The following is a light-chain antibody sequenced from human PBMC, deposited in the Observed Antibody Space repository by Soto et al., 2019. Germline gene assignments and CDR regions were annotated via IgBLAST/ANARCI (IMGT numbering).Light chain of an antibody. CDR1: QSVRTY. J-gene: IGKJ5*01. CDR2: DAS. Sequence: EIVLTQSPATLSLSPGERATLSCRASQSVRTYLAWYQQKPGQAPRLLIYDASSSATGIPARFSGSGSGTDFTLTISSLEPEDFAVYYCQQRSDWPPITFGQGTRLEIK. CDR3: QQRSDWPPIT. V-gene: IGKV3-11*01.